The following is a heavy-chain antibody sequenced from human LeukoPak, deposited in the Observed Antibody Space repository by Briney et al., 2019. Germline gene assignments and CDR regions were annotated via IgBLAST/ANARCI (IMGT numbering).Heavy chain of an antibody. D-gene: IGHD3-3*01. Sequence: GGSLRLSCAASGFTHSDYYMGWIRQAPGKGLEWVSYISSSGSAIYHTDSVKGRFTISRDNAKNSLYLQMNSLRAEDTAVYYCARESRRSPDYWGQGTLVTVSS. CDR2: ISSSGSAI. V-gene: IGHV3-11*04. CDR1: GFTHSDYY. CDR3: ARESRRSPDY. J-gene: IGHJ4*02.